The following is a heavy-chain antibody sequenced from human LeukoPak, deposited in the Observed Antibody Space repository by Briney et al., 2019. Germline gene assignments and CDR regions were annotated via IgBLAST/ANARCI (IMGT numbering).Heavy chain of an antibody. Sequence: SETLSLTCTVSGYSISSGYYWGWIRQPPGKGLEWIGSIYHSGSTYYNPSLKSRVTISVDTSKNQFSLKLSSVTAADTAVCYCARVMKGAAAGYYFDYWGQGTLVTVSS. CDR1: GYSISSGYY. V-gene: IGHV4-38-2*02. J-gene: IGHJ4*02. CDR2: IYHSGST. D-gene: IGHD6-13*01. CDR3: ARVMKGAAAGYYFDY.